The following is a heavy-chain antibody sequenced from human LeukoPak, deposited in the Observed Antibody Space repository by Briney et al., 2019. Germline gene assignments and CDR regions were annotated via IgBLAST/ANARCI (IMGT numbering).Heavy chain of an antibody. CDR3: ARNPPRTGDFNS. Sequence: GASVTVSCMTSGYTFTSSVINWVRQATGQGLEWVGWMSPKSGDAGYAQKFQGRVTMTRDTSTNTAYMELSALTSEDTAVYYCARNPPRTGDFNSWGQGALVTVSS. D-gene: IGHD7-27*01. V-gene: IGHV1-8*01. J-gene: IGHJ4*02. CDR2: MSPKSGDA. CDR1: GYTFTSSV.